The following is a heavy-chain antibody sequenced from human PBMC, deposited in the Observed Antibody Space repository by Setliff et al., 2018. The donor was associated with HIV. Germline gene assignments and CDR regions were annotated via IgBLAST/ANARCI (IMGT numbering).Heavy chain of an antibody. V-gene: IGHV4-4*07. CDR3: VKHFWTDYYDWRDTGAFDL. CDR1: GGSISNYY. J-gene: IGHJ3*01. D-gene: IGHD3-22*01. Sequence: SETLSLTCTVSGGSISNYYWSWIRQPAEKGLEWIGRIYSSGRTNYNPSLQSRVSMSIDTSKNQFSLKLRSVTAADTAVYYCVKHFWTDYYDWRDTGAFDLWGQGTMVTVSS. CDR2: IYSSGRT.